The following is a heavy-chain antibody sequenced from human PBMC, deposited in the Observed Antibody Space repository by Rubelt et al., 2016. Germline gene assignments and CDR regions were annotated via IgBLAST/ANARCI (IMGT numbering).Heavy chain of an antibody. CDR3: ARRGSGYDLYYFDN. D-gene: IGHD5-12*01. J-gene: IGHJ4*02. V-gene: IGHV3-7*03. Sequence: GGSLRLSCAASGFYFSSCWVNWLRQAPGKGLEWVANIRQDGSEKFYVDSVKGRFTISRDNAKKSLYLQMDSLRADDTAFYYCARRGSGYDLYYFDNWGQGTLVTVSS. CDR1: GFYFSSCW. CDR2: IRQDGSEK.